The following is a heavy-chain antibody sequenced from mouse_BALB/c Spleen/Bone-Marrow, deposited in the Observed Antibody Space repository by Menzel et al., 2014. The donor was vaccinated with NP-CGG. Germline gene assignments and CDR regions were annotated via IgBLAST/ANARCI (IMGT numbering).Heavy chain of an antibody. CDR2: IYPYNGGT. CDR3: ARSGVPYAMDY. D-gene: IGHD3-1*01. J-gene: IGHJ4*01. CDR1: GYTFTDYN. Sequence: VQLKESGSELVKPGASVKISCKASGYTFTDYNMHWVKQSHGKSLEWIGYIYPYNGGTGYNQKFKSKATLTVDNSSSTAYMELRSLTSEDSAVYYCARSGVPYAMDYWGQGTSVTVSS. V-gene: IGHV1S29*02.